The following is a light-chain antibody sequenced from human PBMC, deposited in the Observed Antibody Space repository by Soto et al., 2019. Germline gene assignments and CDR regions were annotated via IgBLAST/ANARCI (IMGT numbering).Light chain of an antibody. Sequence: QAVVTQPPSASGTPGQRVTISCSGSSSNIGSNYVYWYQQLPGTAPKLLIYSNNQRPSGVPDRFSGSKSGTSASLAISGFRSEDEADYYCAAWDDSLSGLVFGTGTKLTVL. CDR3: AAWDDSLSGLV. CDR1: SSNIGSNY. J-gene: IGLJ1*01. CDR2: SNN. V-gene: IGLV1-47*02.